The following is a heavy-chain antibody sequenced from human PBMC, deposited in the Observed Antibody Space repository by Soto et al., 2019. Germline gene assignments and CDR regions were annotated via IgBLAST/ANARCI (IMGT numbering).Heavy chain of an antibody. CDR2: IIPIFGTA. CDR1: GGTFSSYA. Sequence: QVQLVQSGAEVKKPGSSVKVSCKASGGTFSSYAISWVRQAPGQGLEWMGGIIPIFGTANYAQKFQGRVTITADESTSTAYLELSSRRSEDTAVYYCAVSYYYGAGSDGSPAYCGQGTLVTVSA. D-gene: IGHD3-10*01. J-gene: IGHJ4*02. V-gene: IGHV1-69*01. CDR3: AVSYYYGAGSDGSPAY.